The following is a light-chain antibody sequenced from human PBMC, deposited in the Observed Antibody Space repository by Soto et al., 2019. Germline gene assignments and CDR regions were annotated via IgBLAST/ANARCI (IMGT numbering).Light chain of an antibody. J-gene: IGKJ4*01. V-gene: IGKV3D-20*02. CDR3: QQRSNWPPLT. CDR2: GAS. Sequence: EIALTQSPGTLSLSSGERATISCLASQSVSSSYLAWYQQKPGQAPRLLIYGASSRATGIPDRFSGSGSGTDFTLTISSLEPEDVAVYYCQQRSNWPPLTFGGGTKVDI. CDR1: QSVSSSY.